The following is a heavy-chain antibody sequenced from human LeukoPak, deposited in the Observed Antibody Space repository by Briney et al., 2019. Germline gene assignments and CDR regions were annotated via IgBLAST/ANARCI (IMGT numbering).Heavy chain of an antibody. J-gene: IGHJ3*02. CDR2: INHSGST. V-gene: IGHV4-34*01. CDR3: ARADRGVLEDAFDI. Sequence: PSETLSLTCAVYGGSFSGYYWSWIRQPPGKGLEWIGEINHSGSTNYNPSLKSRVTISVDTSKNQFSLKLSSVTAADTAVYYCARADRGVLEDAFDIWGQGTMVTVSS. D-gene: IGHD6-13*01. CDR1: GGSFSGYY.